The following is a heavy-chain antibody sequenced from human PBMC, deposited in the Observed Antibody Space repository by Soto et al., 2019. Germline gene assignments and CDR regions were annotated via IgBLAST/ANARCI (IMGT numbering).Heavy chain of an antibody. V-gene: IGHV4-4*02. CDR2: IYHSGST. D-gene: IGHD3-3*01. J-gene: IGHJ5*02. CDR3: ARDGGNYDFRSGAHLTRGVGWFDP. Sequence: SETLSLTCAVSGGSISSSNWWSWVRQPPGKGLEWIGEIYHSGSTNYNPSLKSRVTISVDKSKNQFSLKLSSVTAADTAVYYCARDGGNYDFRSGAHLTRGVGWFDPWGQGTLVTVSS. CDR1: GGSISSSNW.